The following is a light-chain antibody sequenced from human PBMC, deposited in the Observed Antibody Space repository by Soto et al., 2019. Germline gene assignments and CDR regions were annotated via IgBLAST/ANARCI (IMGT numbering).Light chain of an antibody. CDR3: QSYDSSPSGYV. CDR2: ANR. Sequence: QPVLTQPPSVSGAPGQTVTISCTGSSSNIGAGYDVHWYQQLPGTAPKLLIYANRIRPAGVPDRFSASKSGTSASLAITGLQADDEADYYCQSYDSSPSGYVFGTGTKVTVL. J-gene: IGLJ1*01. CDR1: SSNIGAGYD. V-gene: IGLV1-40*01.